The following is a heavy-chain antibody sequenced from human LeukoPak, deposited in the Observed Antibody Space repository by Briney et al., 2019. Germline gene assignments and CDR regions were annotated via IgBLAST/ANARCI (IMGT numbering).Heavy chain of an antibody. Sequence: GGSLRLSCAASGFPFSTYAMNWVRQAPGKGLEWVSVITGSGGSTQYADSVKGRFTISRDNSKNTVYLQMNSLRVEDTALYYCVRSLDYWGQGTLVTVSS. CDR2: ITGSGGST. V-gene: IGHV3-23*01. CDR1: GFPFSTYA. CDR3: VRSLDY. J-gene: IGHJ4*02.